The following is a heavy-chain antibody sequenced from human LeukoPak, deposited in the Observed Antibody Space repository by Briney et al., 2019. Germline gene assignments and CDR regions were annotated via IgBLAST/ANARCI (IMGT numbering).Heavy chain of an antibody. J-gene: IGHJ6*04. D-gene: IGHD3-10*02. CDR1: GFTFSSFY. Sequence: SGGSLRLSCAASGFTFSSFYMHWVRHAPGKGLVWVSRINGDGTIINYADSVKGRFTISRDNAKNTLYLQMNSLRAEDTAVYYCAELGITMIGGVWGKGTTVTISS. CDR2: INGDGTII. CDR3: AELGITMIGGV. V-gene: IGHV3-74*01.